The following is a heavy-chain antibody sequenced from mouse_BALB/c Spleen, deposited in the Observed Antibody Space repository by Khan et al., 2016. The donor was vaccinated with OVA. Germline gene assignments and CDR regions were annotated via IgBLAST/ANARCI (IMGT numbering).Heavy chain of an antibody. CDR1: GYTFTNYG. CDR2: INTYTGEP. V-gene: IGHV9-3-1*01. Sequence: QIQLVQSGPELKKPGETVKISCKASGYTFTNYGMNWVKQAQGKGLKWMGWINTYTGEPTYADDFKGRFAFSLATSASTAYLQLNNLKNEDTAKYYCARMKPYGYFDLWGAVTTVTVSS. J-gene: IGHJ1*01. CDR3: ARMKPYGYFDL.